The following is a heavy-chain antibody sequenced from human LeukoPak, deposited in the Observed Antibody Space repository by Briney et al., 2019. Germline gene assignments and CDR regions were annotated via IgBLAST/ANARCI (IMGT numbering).Heavy chain of an antibody. J-gene: IGHJ4*02. V-gene: IGHV4-31*03. CDR3: ARGLGSEI. CDR2: IHYSGNT. CDR1: GGSISSGACY. D-gene: IGHD2-15*01. Sequence: SQTLSLTCTVSGGSISSGACYWGWIRQHPGKGLEWIGYIHYSGNTYYNPTLKSRVTISVDTSKSQFSLKLNSVTAADTAVYYCARGLGSEIWGQGTLVTVSS.